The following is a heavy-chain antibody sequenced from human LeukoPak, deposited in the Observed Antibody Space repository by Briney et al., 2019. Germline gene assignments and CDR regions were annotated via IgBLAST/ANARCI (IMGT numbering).Heavy chain of an antibody. V-gene: IGHV1-46*01. CDR1: GYTFTSYY. CDR3: ASHPPRHNNDYNWFDP. J-gene: IGHJ5*02. D-gene: IGHD1-1*01. Sequence: ASVTVSCTSSGYTFTSYYMHWVRQAHGQGMEWMGIINPSGGSSSYAQKFQGRVTMTRDTSTSTVYMELSSLRSEDTAVYYCASHPPRHNNDYNWFDPWGKGTLVTVSS. CDR2: INPSGGSS.